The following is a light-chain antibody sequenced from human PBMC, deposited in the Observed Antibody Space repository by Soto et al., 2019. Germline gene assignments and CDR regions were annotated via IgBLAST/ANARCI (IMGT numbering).Light chain of an antibody. CDR2: DAS. CDR1: QSVSSY. Sequence: EIVFPPSPATLSLSPGGRATLSCRASQSVSSYLAWYQQKPGQAPRLLIYDASNRATGIPARFSGSGSGTDFTLTISSLEPEDFAVYYCQQRSNPITFGQGTKVDIK. CDR3: QQRSNPIT. V-gene: IGKV3-11*01. J-gene: IGKJ1*01.